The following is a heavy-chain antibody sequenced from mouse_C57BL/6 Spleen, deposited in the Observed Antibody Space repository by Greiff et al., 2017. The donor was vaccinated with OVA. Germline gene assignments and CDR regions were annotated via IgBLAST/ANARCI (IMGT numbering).Heavy chain of an antibody. V-gene: IGHV1-15*01. CDR1: GYTFTDYE. CDR2: IDPETGGT. Sequence: VQLQQSGAELVRPGASVTLSCKASGYTFTDYEMHWVKQTPVHGLEWIGAIDPETGGTAYNQKFKGKAILTADKSSSTAYMELRSLTSEDSAVYYCTRSGTGNWEVPMDYWGQGTSVTVSS. D-gene: IGHD4-1*01. CDR3: TRSGTGNWEVPMDY. J-gene: IGHJ4*01.